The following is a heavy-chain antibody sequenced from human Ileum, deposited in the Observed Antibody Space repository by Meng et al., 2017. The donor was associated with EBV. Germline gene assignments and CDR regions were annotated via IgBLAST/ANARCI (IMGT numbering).Heavy chain of an antibody. CDR3: ARGTTKIRGIILPPPI. D-gene: IGHD3-10*01. V-gene: IGHV1-8*01. CDR2: MNPTSGRT. J-gene: IGHJ1*01. CDR1: GYIFTSDE. Sequence: QGQMGQSWHEVKKPGGSVTVSCKASGYIFTSDEVNWVRQTPGQGLEWIGWMNPTSGRTGYAQKFQGRVTMTSNTSVSTAYLHLSSLTSEDTAVYYCARGTTKIRGIILPPPIWGQGSLVTVSS.